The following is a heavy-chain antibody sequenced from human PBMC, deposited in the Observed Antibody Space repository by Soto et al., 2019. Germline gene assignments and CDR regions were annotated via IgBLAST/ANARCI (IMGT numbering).Heavy chain of an antibody. V-gene: IGHV4-4*07. CDR1: GGSISSYY. D-gene: IGHD2-2*01. CDR2: IYTSGST. Sequence: PSETLSLTCTVSGGSISSYYWSWIRQPAGKGLEWIGRIYTSGSTNYNPSLKSRVTMSVDTSKNQFSLKLSSVTAADTAVYYCARDCSSTSCSNWFDPWGQGTLVTVS. CDR3: ARDCSSTSCSNWFDP. J-gene: IGHJ5*02.